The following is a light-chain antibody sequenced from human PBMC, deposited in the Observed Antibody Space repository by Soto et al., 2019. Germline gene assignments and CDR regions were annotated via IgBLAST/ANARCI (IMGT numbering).Light chain of an antibody. J-gene: IGKJ5*01. V-gene: IGKV3-20*01. Sequence: EIVLTQSPDTLCLSPGERATLSCRASESVTSSHIDWYQQKPGQAPRLLIYSAFSRATGIPDRFSGSGSGTDFTLTISTLEPEDFAVYYCQYYGRTRNTIGQATRLEIK. CDR2: SAF. CDR1: ESVTSSH. CDR3: QYYGRTRNT.